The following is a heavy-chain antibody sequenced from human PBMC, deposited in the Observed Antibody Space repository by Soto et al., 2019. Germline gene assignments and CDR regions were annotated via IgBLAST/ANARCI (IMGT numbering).Heavy chain of an antibody. J-gene: IGHJ4*02. CDR3: AAGICCQIAS. CDR1: GGSISNSY. V-gene: IGHV4-59*08. D-gene: IGHD2-15*01. CDR2: IYYTGAT. Sequence: QVQLQESGPGLVKPSETLSLTCTVSGGSISNSYCNWIQQPPGKGPEWIGYIYYTGATKYNPSIPRRVTISMETPRNPLSLRLTSVRAAETAVYSCAAGICCQIASWGQGTLVTVSS.